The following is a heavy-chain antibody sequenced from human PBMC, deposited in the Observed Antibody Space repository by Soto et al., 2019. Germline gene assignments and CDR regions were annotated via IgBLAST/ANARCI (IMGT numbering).Heavy chain of an antibody. Sequence: GGSLSLSCAASGVIFISYAMHWVRQAPGKGQEWVAVISYDGSNKYYADSVKGRFTISRDNSKNTLYLQMNSLRAEDTAVYYCQSVPVWWLVLHGAFDSWGQGRTVTVS. CDR3: QSVPVWWLVLHGAFDS. D-gene: IGHD6-19*01. V-gene: IGHV3-30-3*01. CDR2: ISYDGSNK. CDR1: GVIFISYA. J-gene: IGHJ3*02.